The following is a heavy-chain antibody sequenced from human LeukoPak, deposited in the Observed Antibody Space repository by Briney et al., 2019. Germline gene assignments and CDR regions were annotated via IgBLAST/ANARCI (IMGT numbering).Heavy chain of an antibody. CDR3: ARVTGYMVEDYFDY. J-gene: IGHJ4*02. CDR2: IYYSGST. Sequence: GSLRLSCAASGFTVSSNYMSWIRQPPGKGLEWIGYIYYSGSTNYNPSLKSRVTISVDTSKNQFSLRLSSVTAADTALYYCARVTGYMVEDYFDYWGQGTLVTVSS. D-gene: IGHD6-13*01. V-gene: IGHV4-59*02. CDR1: GFTVSSNY.